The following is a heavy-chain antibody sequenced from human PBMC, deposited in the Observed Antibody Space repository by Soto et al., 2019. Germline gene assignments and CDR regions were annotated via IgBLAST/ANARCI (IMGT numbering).Heavy chain of an antibody. D-gene: IGHD3-16*01. J-gene: IGHJ5*02. V-gene: IGHV4-34*01. Sequence: SETLSLTCAVYGGFLSESYWTWIRQSPGKGLEWIGEINHVGGTNYNPSLKSRVTMSVDTSQNQFSLRLISVTAADTAMYFCVRIRYQLPSSVLWLDPWGQGTPVTVSS. CDR3: VRIRYQLPSSVLWLDP. CDR2: INHVGGT. CDR1: GGFLSESY.